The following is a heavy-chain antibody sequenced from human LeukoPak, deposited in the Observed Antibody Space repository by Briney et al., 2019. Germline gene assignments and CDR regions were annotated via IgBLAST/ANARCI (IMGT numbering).Heavy chain of an antibody. CDR3: ARGGYSSGRTAVGWFDP. Sequence: SGTLSLTCTVSGGSISNYYWSWIRQPPGKGLEWIGSIYSSGHTNYNPSLKNRDTISVDTSKNQFSLNLTSVTAADTAVYYCARGGYSSGRTAVGWFDPWGQGTLVTVTS. CDR2: IYSSGHT. CDR1: GGSISNYY. V-gene: IGHV4-59*08. J-gene: IGHJ5*02. D-gene: IGHD6-19*01.